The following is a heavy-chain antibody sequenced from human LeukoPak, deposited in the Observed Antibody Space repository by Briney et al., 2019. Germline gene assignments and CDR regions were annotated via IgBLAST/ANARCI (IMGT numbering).Heavy chain of an antibody. J-gene: IGHJ4*02. CDR3: ARRGYYDSSGYLFDY. CDR2: ISTSGSTI. D-gene: IGHD3-22*01. Sequence: GGSLRLSCAASGFTFSSYAMSWGRQAPGKGLERGSYISTSGSTIYHADSVKGRFTISRDNAKNSLFLQMNSLRAEDTAVYYCARRGYYDSSGYLFDYWGQGTLVTVSS. CDR1: GFTFSSYA. V-gene: IGHV3-48*03.